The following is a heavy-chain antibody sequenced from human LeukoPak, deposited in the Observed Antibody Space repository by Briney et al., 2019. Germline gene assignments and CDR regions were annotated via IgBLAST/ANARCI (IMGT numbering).Heavy chain of an antibody. Sequence: GASVKVSCKASGYTFTSYYMHWVRQAPGQGLEWMGIINPSGGSTSYAQKFQGGVTITADKSTSTAYMELSSLRSEDTAVYYCARDLYGDYSTPLDYWGQGTLVTVSS. CDR1: GYTFTSYY. D-gene: IGHD4-17*01. V-gene: IGHV1-46*01. J-gene: IGHJ4*02. CDR2: INPSGGST. CDR3: ARDLYGDYSTPLDY.